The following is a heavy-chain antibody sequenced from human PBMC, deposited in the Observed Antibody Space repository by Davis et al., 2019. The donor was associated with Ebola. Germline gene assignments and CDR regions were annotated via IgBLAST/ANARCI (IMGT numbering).Heavy chain of an antibody. CDR3: ARDCSGGSCYLHFKH. CDR1: GYTFTSYG. V-gene: IGHV1-18*01. CDR2: ISAYNGNT. Sequence: ASVKVSCKASGYTFTSYGISWVRQAPGQGLEWMGWISAYNGNTNYAQKLQGRVTMTTDTSTSTAYMELRSLRSDDTAVYYCARDCSGGSCYLHFKHWGQGTLVTVSS. J-gene: IGHJ1*01. D-gene: IGHD2-15*01.